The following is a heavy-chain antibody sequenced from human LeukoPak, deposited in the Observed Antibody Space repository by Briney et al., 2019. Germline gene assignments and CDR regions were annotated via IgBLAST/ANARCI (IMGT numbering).Heavy chain of an antibody. Sequence: GGSLRLSCAASGFTFSSYEMNWVRQAPGKGLEWVSYISSSGSTTYYADSVKGRFTISRDNAKNSLYLQMDSLRAEDTAVYYCARTPSGSLDFWGQGTLVTVSS. CDR1: GFTFSSYE. J-gene: IGHJ4*02. CDR2: ISSSGSTT. V-gene: IGHV3-48*03. D-gene: IGHD1-14*01. CDR3: ARTPSGSLDF.